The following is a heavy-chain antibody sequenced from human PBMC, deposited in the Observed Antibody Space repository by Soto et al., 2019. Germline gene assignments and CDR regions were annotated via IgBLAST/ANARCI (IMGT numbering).Heavy chain of an antibody. V-gene: IGHV3-74*01. J-gene: IGHJ6*02. Sequence: PGGSLRLSCAPSGFTFISNWIHWVRQAPGKGLLWVSRINSDGSSISYADSVTGRFTISRDNAKNTVYLQMDSLRAEDTAVYYCVRVRGYGMDVWGQGTTVTVSS. CDR3: VRVRGYGMDV. CDR2: INSDGSSI. D-gene: IGHD3-10*01. CDR1: GFTFISNW.